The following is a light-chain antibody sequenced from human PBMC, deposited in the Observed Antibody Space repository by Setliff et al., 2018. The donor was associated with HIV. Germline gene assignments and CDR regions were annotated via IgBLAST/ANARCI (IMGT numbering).Light chain of an antibody. J-gene: IGLJ1*01. CDR3: CSNTGSNTYA. CDR2: QAS. CDR1: SGDVGRYNL. Sequence: QSVLTQPASVSGSPGQSITISCTGTSGDVGRYNLVSWYQQQPGKPPKLMIYQASKRPSGVSNRCSGSKSGNTASLTISGLQAEDEADYYCCSNTGSNTYAFGTGTKVTVL. V-gene: IGLV2-23*01.